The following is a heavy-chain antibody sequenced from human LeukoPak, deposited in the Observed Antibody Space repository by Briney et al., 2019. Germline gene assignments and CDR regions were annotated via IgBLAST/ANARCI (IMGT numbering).Heavy chain of an antibody. V-gene: IGHV3-23*01. D-gene: IGHD2-15*01. J-gene: IGHJ6*03. CDR2: ISGSGGST. CDR1: GFTFSSYG. CDR3: ARGYCSGGSCYSYYYYNYMDV. Sequence: PGGTPRLSCAASGFTFSSYGMSWVRQAPGKGLEWVSAISGSGGSTYYADSVKGRFTISRDNSKNTLYLQMNSLRAEDTAVYYCARGYCSGGSCYSYYYYNYMDVWGKGTTVTVSS.